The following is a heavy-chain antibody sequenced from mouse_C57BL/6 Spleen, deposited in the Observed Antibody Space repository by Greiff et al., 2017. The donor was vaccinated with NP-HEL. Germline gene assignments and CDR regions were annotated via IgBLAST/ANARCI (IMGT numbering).Heavy chain of an antibody. J-gene: IGHJ3*01. D-gene: IGHD1-1*01. CDR3: ARGYDSSSYGFAY. V-gene: IGHV1-69*01. Sequence: VQLQQPGAELVMPGASVKLSCKASGYTFTSYWMHWVKQRPGQGLEWIGEIDPSDSYTNYNQKFKGKSTLTEDKSSSTAYMQLSSLTSEDSAVYYCARGYDSSSYGFAYWGQGTLVTVSA. CDR1: GYTFTSYW. CDR2: IDPSDSYT.